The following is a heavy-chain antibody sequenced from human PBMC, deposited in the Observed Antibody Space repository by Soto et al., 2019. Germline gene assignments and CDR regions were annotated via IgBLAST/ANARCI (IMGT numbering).Heavy chain of an antibody. CDR3: AREAVAVAGTSNDYYYGMDG. CDR2: IHSGGNT. CDR1: GFTVSRNY. D-gene: IGHD6-19*01. V-gene: IGHV3-53*01. J-gene: IGHJ6*02. Sequence: EVQLVESGGGLIQPGGSLRLSCAASGFTVSRNYMSWVRQAPGKGLEWVSIIHSGGNTYYADSVKGRFTISRDNSKNTLYLQMNSLRPEDTAVYYCAREAVAVAGTSNDYYYGMDGWGQGTTVTVSS.